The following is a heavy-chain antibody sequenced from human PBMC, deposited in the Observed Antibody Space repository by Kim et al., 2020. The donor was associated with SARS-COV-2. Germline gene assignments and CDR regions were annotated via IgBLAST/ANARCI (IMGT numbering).Heavy chain of an antibody. J-gene: IGHJ4*01. CDR2: LSGSGGST. CDR1: GFTFSSYA. V-gene: IGHV3-23*01. D-gene: IGHD1-26*01. Sequence: GGSLRLSCAASGFTFSSYAMSWVRQAPGKGLEWVSALSGSGGSTYYADSVKGRFTISRDNSKHKLYLQMNSLRAEDTAVYYCASPGLVGATGEVWFDYWGHGSLVTVSS. CDR3: ASPGLVGATGEVWFDY.